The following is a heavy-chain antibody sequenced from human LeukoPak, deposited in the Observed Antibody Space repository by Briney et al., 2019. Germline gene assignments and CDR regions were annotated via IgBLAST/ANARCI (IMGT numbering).Heavy chain of an antibody. J-gene: IGHJ5*02. Sequence: PSETLSLTCTVSGGSISSSSYYWACIRQPPGKGLEWIGNIYYSGSTYYNPSLRSRVTISVDTSKNQFSLKVTSVTAADTAVYYCAISRCGDWFDPWGQGTLVTVSS. CDR2: IYYSGST. V-gene: IGHV4-39*01. D-gene: IGHD3-10*01. CDR1: GGSISSSSYY. CDR3: AISRCGDWFDP.